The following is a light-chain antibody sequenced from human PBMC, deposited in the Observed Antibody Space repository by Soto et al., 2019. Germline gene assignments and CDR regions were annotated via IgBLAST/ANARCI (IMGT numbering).Light chain of an antibody. V-gene: IGKV1-12*01. J-gene: IGKJ4*01. CDR1: QGISNW. Sequence: DIQMTQSPSSVSASVGDRVSITCRASQGISNWLAWYQQKPGRAPKLLIYTGSSFQSGVPSRFSGTGSGTDFTLTISSLQPEDVATYYCQQANNFPLTFGGGTKVEIK. CDR2: TGS. CDR3: QQANNFPLT.